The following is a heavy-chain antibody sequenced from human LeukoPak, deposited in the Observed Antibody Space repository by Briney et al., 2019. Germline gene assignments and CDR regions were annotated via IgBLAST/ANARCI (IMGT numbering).Heavy chain of an antibody. CDR1: GGPISNGHYF. Sequence: SETLSLTCSVSGGPISNGHYFWNWIRQTAGKGLEWIGRIYPSGDTDYNSSLRSRVTISIDSSKNQFSLKLGSVSAADTAVYYCARVVRKATVTTMYYYMDVWGKGTTVTVSS. CDR3: ARVVRKATVTTMYYYMDV. CDR2: IYPSGDT. D-gene: IGHD4-17*01. V-gene: IGHV4-61*02. J-gene: IGHJ6*03.